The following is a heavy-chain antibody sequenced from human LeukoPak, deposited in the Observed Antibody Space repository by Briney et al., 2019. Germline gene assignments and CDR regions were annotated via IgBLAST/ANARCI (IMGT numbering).Heavy chain of an antibody. CDR2: INPNSGGT. CDR3: ATSSGSAVFSFDY. D-gene: IGHD6-25*01. J-gene: IGHJ4*02. CDR1: GYTFTSYY. V-gene: IGHV1-2*02. Sequence: ASVKVSCKTSGYTFTSYYMHWVRQAPGQGLQWLGWINPNSGGTILPQQFRGRVTLTRDMSVSTAFLDLSGLTSDDTAVYYCATSSGSAVFSFDYWGQGTLVIVSS.